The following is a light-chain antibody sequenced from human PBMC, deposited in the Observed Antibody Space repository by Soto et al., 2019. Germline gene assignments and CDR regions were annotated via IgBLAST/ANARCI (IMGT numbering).Light chain of an antibody. CDR2: GAS. J-gene: IGKJ2*01. CDR3: QQYNNWPAWT. V-gene: IGKV3-15*01. Sequence: EIVMTQSPATLSVSPGERATLSCRASQSVSSNLAWYQQKPCQAPRLLIYGASTRATGIPARFSGRRSGIEFTLTFSSLLSEDFAVYYCQQYNNWPAWTFGQGTTLAIK. CDR1: QSVSSN.